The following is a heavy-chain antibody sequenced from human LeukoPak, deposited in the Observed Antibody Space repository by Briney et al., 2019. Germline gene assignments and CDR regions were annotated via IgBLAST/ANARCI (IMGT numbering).Heavy chain of an antibody. D-gene: IGHD3-22*01. Sequence: GGSLRLSCAASGFTFSSYWMNWARQAPGKGLEWVAVISYDGSNKYYADSVKGRFTISRDNSKNTLYLQMNSLRAEDTAVYYCASPYYYDSSGYYPGGAFDIWGQGTMVTVSS. CDR1: GFTFSSYW. V-gene: IGHV3-30-3*01. CDR2: ISYDGSNK. CDR3: ASPYYYDSSGYYPGGAFDI. J-gene: IGHJ3*02.